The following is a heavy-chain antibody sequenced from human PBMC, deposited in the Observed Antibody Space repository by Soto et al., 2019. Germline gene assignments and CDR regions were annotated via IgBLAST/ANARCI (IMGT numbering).Heavy chain of an antibody. D-gene: IGHD2-15*01. CDR3: AVRRAVVVAATGAFDI. J-gene: IGHJ3*02. CDR1: GYSFTSYW. Sequence: GESLKISCKGSGYSFTSYWIGWVRQMPGKGLEWMGIIYPGDSDTRYSPSFQGQVTISADKSISTAYLQWSSLKASDTAMYYCAVRRAVVVAATGAFDIWGQGTMVTVSS. CDR2: IYPGDSDT. V-gene: IGHV5-51*01.